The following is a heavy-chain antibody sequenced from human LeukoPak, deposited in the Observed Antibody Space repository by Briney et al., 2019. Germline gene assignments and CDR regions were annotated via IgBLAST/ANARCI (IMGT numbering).Heavy chain of an antibody. V-gene: IGHV1-69*13. CDR2: ITPIFGTA. CDR1: GGTFSSYA. D-gene: IGHD2-2*01. J-gene: IGHJ4*02. CDR3: ARDQYQLLSNLDY. Sequence: GASVKVSCKASGGTFSSYAISWVRQAPGQGLEWMGGITPIFGTANYAQKFQGRVTITADESTSTAYMELSSLRSEDTAVYYCARDQYQLLSNLDYWGQGTLVTVSS.